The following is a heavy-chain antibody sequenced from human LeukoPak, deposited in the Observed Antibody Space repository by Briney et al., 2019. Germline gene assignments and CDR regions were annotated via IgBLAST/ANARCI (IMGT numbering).Heavy chain of an antibody. CDR3: AKGSGSGWYGWFDP. D-gene: IGHD6-19*01. CDR2: IEASDVNT. CDR1: KFTFSAYA. Sequence: GGSLKLSCAASKFTFSAYAMYWVRQAPGKGLEWVSCIEASDVNTYYADSVKGRFSISRDNSKNTLYLQMNSLRAEDTAVYYCAKGSGSGWYGWFDPWGQGTLVTVSS. J-gene: IGHJ5*02. V-gene: IGHV3-23*01.